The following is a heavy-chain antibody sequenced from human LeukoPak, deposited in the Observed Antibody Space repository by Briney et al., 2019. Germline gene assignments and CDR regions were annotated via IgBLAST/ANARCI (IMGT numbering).Heavy chain of an antibody. V-gene: IGHV4-39*01. CDR2: IYYSGST. Sequence: SETLSLTCTVSGGSISSSSYYWGWIRQPPGNGLEWIGSIYYSGSTYYNPSLKSRVTISVDTSKNQFSLKLSSVTAADTAVYYCARLRTGSGSYHLIDYWGQGTLVTVSS. CDR1: GGSISSSSYY. J-gene: IGHJ4*02. CDR3: ARLRTGSGSYHLIDY. D-gene: IGHD3-10*01.